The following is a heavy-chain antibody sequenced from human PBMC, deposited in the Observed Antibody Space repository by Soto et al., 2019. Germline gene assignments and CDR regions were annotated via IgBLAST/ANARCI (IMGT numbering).Heavy chain of an antibody. V-gene: IGHV3-9*01. CDR1: GFTFDDYA. D-gene: IGHD2-2*02. CDR3: SRAHCNSAPCYTWDSGGFQL. Sequence: EMQLVESGGRLVQPGRYLRLSCAASGFTFDDYAIHWVRQGPGKGLEWVSGISWDDRHKGYAASVKGRFTISRDNGKNSLYLQMNSLKSEDTALYFCSRAHCNSAPCYTWDSGGFQLWGQGTLVTVSS. CDR2: ISWDDRHK. J-gene: IGHJ1*01.